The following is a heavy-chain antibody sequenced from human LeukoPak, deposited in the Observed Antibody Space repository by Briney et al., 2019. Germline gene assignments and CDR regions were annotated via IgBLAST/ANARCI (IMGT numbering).Heavy chain of an antibody. D-gene: IGHD6-19*01. J-gene: IGHJ3*02. CDR2: INYSGST. V-gene: IGHV4-59*01. Sequence: SETLSLTCTVAGGSISSYYWSWIRQPPGKGLEWIGYINYSGSTNYNPSLKSRVTISVDTSKNQFSLKLSSVTAADTAVYYCATATAVANDALDIWGQGTMVTVSS. CDR3: ATATAVANDALDI. CDR1: GGSISSYY.